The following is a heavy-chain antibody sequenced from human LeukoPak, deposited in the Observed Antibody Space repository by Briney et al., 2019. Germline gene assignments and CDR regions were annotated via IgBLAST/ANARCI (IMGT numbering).Heavy chain of an antibody. CDR2: ISYDGSNK. CDR1: GFTFSSYA. D-gene: IGHD3-22*01. Sequence: GGSLRLSCAASGFTFSSYAMHWVRQAPGKGLEWVAVISYDGSNKYYADSVKGRFTISRDNSKNTLYLEMHSLRAEDTAVYYCAKDHDYYDTSGFPFWGQGTLVTVSS. CDR3: AKDHDYYDTSGFPF. J-gene: IGHJ4*02. V-gene: IGHV3-30-3*01.